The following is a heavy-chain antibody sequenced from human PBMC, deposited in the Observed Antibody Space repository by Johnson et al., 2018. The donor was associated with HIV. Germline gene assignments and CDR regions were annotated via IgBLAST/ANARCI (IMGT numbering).Heavy chain of an antibody. J-gene: IGHJ3*02. CDR1: GFTFSNYD. D-gene: IGHD3-3*01. Sequence: VQLVESGGGVVQPGRSLRLSCAASGFTFSNYDMYWVRQATGKGLEWVSGIGTAGDTYYADSLKGRFTISREDAKNSLYLQMNSLRAGDTAVYYCARGGSHITIVGVDINMGAFDIWGQGTMVAVSS. CDR2: IGTAGDT. V-gene: IGHV3-13*01. CDR3: ARGGSHITIVGVDINMGAFDI.